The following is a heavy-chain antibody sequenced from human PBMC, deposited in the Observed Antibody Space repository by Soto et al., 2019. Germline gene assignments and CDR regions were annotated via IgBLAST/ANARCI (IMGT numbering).Heavy chain of an antibody. CDR3: TRDPGYSSTWYFYFRH. Sequence: SETLSLTCAVYGESFSGYYWTWIRQPPGRGLEWIGEISHTETTNWIGEINHSESTNYSPSLKSRVTISLDTSKNQFSLKLSSVTAADTAVYYCTRDPGYSSTWYFYFRHWGQGTLVIVSA. CDR2: INHSEST. V-gene: IGHV4-34*01. D-gene: IGHD6-13*01. J-gene: IGHJ1*01. CDR1: GESFSGYY.